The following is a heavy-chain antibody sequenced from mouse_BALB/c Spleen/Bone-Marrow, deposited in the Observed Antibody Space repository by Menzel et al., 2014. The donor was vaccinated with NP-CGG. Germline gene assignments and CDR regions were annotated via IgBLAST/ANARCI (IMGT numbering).Heavy chain of an antibody. CDR1: GYTFTSYY. CDR2: INPSNGGT. CDR3: TRSTMITYFDY. V-gene: IGHV1S81*02. Sequence: QVQLKESGAELVKPGASVKLSCKASGYTFTSYYMYWVKQRPGQGLEWIGEINPSNGGTNFNEKFKSKATLTVDKSSSTAYMQLSSLTSEDSAVYYCTRSTMITYFDYWGQGTTLTVSP. J-gene: IGHJ2*01. D-gene: IGHD2-4*01.